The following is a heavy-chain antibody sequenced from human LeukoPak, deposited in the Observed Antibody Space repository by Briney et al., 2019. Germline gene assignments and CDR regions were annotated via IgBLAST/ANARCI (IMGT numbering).Heavy chain of an antibody. Sequence: GGSLRLSCTGTGFTFNMFAINWVRQAPGQGLEWVSGVSRGGSSTNYADSVKGRFTVSRDRSTNTVVLQMNSLRPEDTGLYYCGELLRDRHCSDAVCTEGYYFDYWGQGTLVTVSS. CDR2: VSRGGSST. J-gene: IGHJ4*02. V-gene: IGHV3-23*01. CDR3: GELLRDRHCSDAVCTEGYYFDY. CDR1: GFTFNMFA. D-gene: IGHD2-8*02.